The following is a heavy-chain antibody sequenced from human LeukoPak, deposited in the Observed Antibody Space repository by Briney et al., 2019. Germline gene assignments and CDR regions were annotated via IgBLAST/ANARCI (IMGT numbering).Heavy chain of an antibody. V-gene: IGHV1-2*02. CDR3: ARDGEYGSGSYSTDYFDY. J-gene: IGHJ4*02. D-gene: IGHD3-10*01. Sequence: AAVKVSCKASGYTFTGYYMHWVRQAPGQGLEWMGWINPNSGGTNYAQKFQGRVTMTRDTSISTAYMELSRLRSDDTAVYYCARDGEYGSGSYSTDYFDYWGQGTLFTVSS. CDR1: GYTFTGYY. CDR2: INPNSGGT.